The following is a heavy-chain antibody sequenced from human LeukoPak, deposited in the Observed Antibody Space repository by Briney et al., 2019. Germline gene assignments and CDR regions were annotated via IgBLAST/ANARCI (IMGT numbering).Heavy chain of an antibody. J-gene: IGHJ4*02. CDR2: IKEDGSEK. CDR1: AFTFSRCW. D-gene: IGHD6-13*01. CDR3: ARGGYTSSWYTSRDY. Sequence: GGSLRLSCAASAFTFSRCWMTWVRQAPGKGLEWVANIKEDGSEKYYVDSVKGRFSISRDNTKNSLYLQMNSLRAEDTAVYYCARGGYTSSWYTSRDYWGQGTLVTVSS. V-gene: IGHV3-7*01.